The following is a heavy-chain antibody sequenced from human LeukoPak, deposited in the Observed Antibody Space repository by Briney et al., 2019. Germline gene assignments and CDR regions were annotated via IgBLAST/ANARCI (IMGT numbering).Heavy chain of an antibody. CDR2: IYPGASDT. D-gene: IGHD2-21*01. CDR3: ASRRIHYGMDV. V-gene: IGHV5-51*01. J-gene: IGHJ6*02. CDR1: GYSFTSYW. Sequence: GESLKISCKGSGYSFTSYWIGWVRQMPGKGLEWMGIIYPGASDTRYSPSFQGHVTTSDDNSISTAYLQWSSLKASDTAMYYCASRRIHYGMDVWDQGTPVTVSS.